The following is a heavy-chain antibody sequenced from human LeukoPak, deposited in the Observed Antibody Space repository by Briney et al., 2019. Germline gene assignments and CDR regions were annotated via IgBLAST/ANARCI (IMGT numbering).Heavy chain of an antibody. CDR1: GFSFSSFG. V-gene: IGHV3-33*06. CDR3: AKDQSGAWCTTVRYYYYMDL. D-gene: IGHD6-19*01. CDR2: IWHDGSKK. J-gene: IGHJ6*03. Sequence: PGRSLRLSCVASGFSFSSFGIHWVRQAPGKGLEWVAVIWHDGSKKYYADSVEGRFTISKDNSKNTVFLQMDSLRAEDTAVYYCAKDQSGAWCTTVRYYYYMDLWGRGTTVTVSS.